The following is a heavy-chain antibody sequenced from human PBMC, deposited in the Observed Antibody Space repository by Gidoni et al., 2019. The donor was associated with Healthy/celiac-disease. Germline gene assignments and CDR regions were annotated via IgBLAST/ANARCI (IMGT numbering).Heavy chain of an antibody. D-gene: IGHD6-13*01. CDR3: AGLAAAGTVSPDY. CDR2: INPNSGGT. CDR1: GYTFTGYY. Sequence: QVQMVQSGAEVRKRGASGKVSCKASGYTFTGYYMHWVRQAPGQGLEWMGCINPNSGGTHYAQKFQARVTMTSDPSLSTAYMELSRLTSDYTAVYYCAGLAAAGTVSPDYWGQGTLVTVSS. J-gene: IGHJ4*02. V-gene: IGHV1-2*02.